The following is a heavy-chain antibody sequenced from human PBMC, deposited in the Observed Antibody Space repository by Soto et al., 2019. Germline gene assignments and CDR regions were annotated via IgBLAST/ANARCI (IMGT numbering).Heavy chain of an antibody. CDR2: ISYDGSNK. CDR1: GFTFSSYA. J-gene: IGHJ5*02. D-gene: IGHD6-13*01. Sequence: VQLLVSGGGLVQPGGSLRLSCAASGFTFSSYAMHWVRQAPGKGLEWVAVISYDGSNKYYADSVKGRFTISRDNSKNTLYLQMNSLRAEDTAVYYCARERAADHTRANWFDPWGQGTLVTVSS. CDR3: ARERAADHTRANWFDP. V-gene: IGHV3-30-3*01.